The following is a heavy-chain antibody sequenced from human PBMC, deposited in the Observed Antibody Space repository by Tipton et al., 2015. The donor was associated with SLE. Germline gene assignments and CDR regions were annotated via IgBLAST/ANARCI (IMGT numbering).Heavy chain of an antibody. J-gene: IGHJ4*02. CDR3: ARASRGRVSTPGNLLRPGVRFDS. V-gene: IGHV3-7*04. CDR2: IKRDGSEK. D-gene: IGHD3-10*01. Sequence: SLRLSCAASGFSVSTNYMSWVRQAPGKGLEWVANIKRDGSEKYYADSVRGRFTISRDNAKNSLFLQMNSLRADDTAVYYCARASRGRVSTPGNLLRPGVRFDSWGQGTLATVSS. CDR1: GFSVSTNY.